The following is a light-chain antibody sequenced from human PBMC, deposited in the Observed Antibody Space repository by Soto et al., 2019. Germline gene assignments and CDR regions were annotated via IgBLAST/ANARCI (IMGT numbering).Light chain of an antibody. V-gene: IGKV3-20*01. J-gene: IGKJ1*01. CDR3: QQYGGSPRT. CDR2: GAS. Sequence: EIVLTHSPGTLSLSPGERATLSCRASQSVSSSSLAWYQHKRGQAPRLLIHGASSRATGIPDRFSGSGSGTDFTLTISRLEPEDFAVYYCQQYGGSPRTFGQGTKVDIK. CDR1: QSVSSSS.